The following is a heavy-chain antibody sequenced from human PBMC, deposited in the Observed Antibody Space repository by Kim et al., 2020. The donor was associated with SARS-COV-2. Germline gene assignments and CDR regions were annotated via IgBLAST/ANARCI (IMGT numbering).Heavy chain of an antibody. CDR3: ARDGYSYGYSVDY. V-gene: IGHV4-38-2*02. Sequence: SETLSLTCTVSGYSISSGYYWGWIRQPPGKGLEWIGSIYHSGSTYYNPSLKSRVTISVDTSKNQLSLKRSSVTAADTAVYYCARDGYSYGYSVDYWGQGTLVTVSS. D-gene: IGHD5-18*01. J-gene: IGHJ4*02. CDR2: IYHSGST. CDR1: GYSISSGYY.